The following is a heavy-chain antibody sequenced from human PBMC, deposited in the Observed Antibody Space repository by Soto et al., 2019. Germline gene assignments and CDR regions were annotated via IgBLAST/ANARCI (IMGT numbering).Heavy chain of an antibody. Sequence: EVQLVESGGGLVQPGGSLRLSCAASGFTFSSYWMSWVRQAPGKGLERVANIKQDVSEKYYVDSVKGRFSISRDNAKNFPYLQMDSQRGEDTAVYYCAREGAVAGRGGWFDPWGKGTLVTVSS. CDR3: AREGAVAGRGGWFDP. J-gene: IGHJ5*02. CDR1: GFTFSSYW. V-gene: IGHV3-7*01. CDR2: IKQDVSEK. D-gene: IGHD6-19*01.